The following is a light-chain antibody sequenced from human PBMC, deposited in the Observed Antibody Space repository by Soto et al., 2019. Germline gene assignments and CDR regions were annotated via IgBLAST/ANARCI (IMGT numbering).Light chain of an antibody. Sequence: VLTQPPAVSGAPGPRVTISSTGGRANIGAAYNVDGDQQLPGPPPKLLISGNKKRPTTVPARFSGSKPGPPAPRAIAGLQAEDDGDYYCQSYDSSLSGYVFGTGTKVTVL. CDR3: QSYDSSLSGYV. V-gene: IGLV1-40*01. J-gene: IGLJ1*01. CDR2: GNK. CDR1: RANIGAAYN.